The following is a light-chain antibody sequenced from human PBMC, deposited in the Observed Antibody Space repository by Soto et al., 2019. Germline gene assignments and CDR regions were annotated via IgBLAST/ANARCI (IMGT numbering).Light chain of an antibody. CDR3: CSYAGTGTFEVV. V-gene: IGLV2-23*03. CDR2: EGT. J-gene: IGLJ3*02. CDR1: SSDVGSYNL. Sequence: QSVLTQPASVSGFPGQSITISCTGTSSDVGSYNLVSWYQHHPGKAPKLIIYEGTKRPSGVSNRFSGSKSGNTASLTISGLQAEDEADYHCCSYAGTGTFEVVFGGGTKLTVL.